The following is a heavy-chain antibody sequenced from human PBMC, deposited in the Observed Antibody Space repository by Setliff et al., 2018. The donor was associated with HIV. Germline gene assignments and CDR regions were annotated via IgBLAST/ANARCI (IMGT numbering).Heavy chain of an antibody. CDR3: ARVFLAARTAWFDP. CDR2: INHSGST. Sequence: SETLSLTCAVYGGSFSDYSWTWIRQPPGRGLEWIGEINHSGSTSYNPSLKSRVSMSVDASKNQFSLKLSSVTAADTAVYYCARVFLAARTAWFDPWGQGTLVTVSS. J-gene: IGHJ5*02. D-gene: IGHD6-6*01. CDR1: GGSFSDYS. V-gene: IGHV4-34*01.